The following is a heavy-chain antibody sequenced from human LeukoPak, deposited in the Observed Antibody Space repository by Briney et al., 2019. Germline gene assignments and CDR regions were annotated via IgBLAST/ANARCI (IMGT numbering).Heavy chain of an antibody. D-gene: IGHD3-10*01. CDR2: ISGSGGNT. CDR1: GFTFSSYW. CDR3: AKGVLPTGFDY. V-gene: IGHV3-23*01. Sequence: GGSLRLSCAASGFTFSSYWMHWVRQAPGKGLVWVSAISGSGGNTYYADSVKGRFTISRDNSKNTLYLQMNSLRAEDTAIYYCAKGVLPTGFDYWGQGTLVTVSS. J-gene: IGHJ4*02.